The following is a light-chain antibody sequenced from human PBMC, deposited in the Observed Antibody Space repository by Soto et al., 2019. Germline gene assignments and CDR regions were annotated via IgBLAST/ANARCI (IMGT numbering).Light chain of an antibody. CDR1: YSDVGNYNL. CDR2: EVS. CDR3: CSYAGSDTLV. V-gene: IGLV2-23*02. J-gene: IGLJ2*01. Sequence: QSALTQPASVSGSPGQSITMSCTGTYSDVGNYNLVSWYQQQPGKAPKLMIYEVSRRPSGVSNRFSGSKSGNTASLTISGLQAADEGDYYCCSYAGSDTLVFGGGTKLTVL.